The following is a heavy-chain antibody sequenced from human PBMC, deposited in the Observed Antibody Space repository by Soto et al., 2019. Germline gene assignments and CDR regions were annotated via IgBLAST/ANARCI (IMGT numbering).Heavy chain of an antibody. CDR1: GGTFSNYG. CDR3: ARDGTLYDSSAYYYLY. CDR2: IIPIFGTP. J-gene: IGHJ4*02. Sequence: GASVKVSCKASGGTFSNYGVNWVRQAPGQGPEWMGGIIPIFGTPKYAQKFQGRVTITADDSTRTAYMELSSLRSEDTAVYYCARDGTLYDSSAYYYLYWGQGTMVTVS. V-gene: IGHV1-69*13. D-gene: IGHD3-22*01.